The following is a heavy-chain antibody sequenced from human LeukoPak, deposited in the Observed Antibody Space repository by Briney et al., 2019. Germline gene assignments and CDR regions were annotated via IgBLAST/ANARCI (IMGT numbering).Heavy chain of an antibody. J-gene: IGHJ4*02. Sequence: PGGSLRLSCAASGFTFSSYSMNWVRQAPGKGLEWVSSISSSSSYIYYADSVKGRFTISRDNAKNSLYLQMNSLRAEDTAMYYCARWLDYYDSSGYYYFDYWGQGTLVTVSS. CDR1: GFTFSSYS. D-gene: IGHD3-22*01. CDR2: ISSSSSYI. V-gene: IGHV3-21*01. CDR3: ARWLDYYDSSGYYYFDY.